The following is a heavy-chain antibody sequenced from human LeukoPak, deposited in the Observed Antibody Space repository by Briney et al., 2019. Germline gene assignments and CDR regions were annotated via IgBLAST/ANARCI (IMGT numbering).Heavy chain of an antibody. J-gene: IGHJ4*02. Sequence: SGTLSLTCAVSGGSISSSNWWSWVRQPPGKGLEWIGEIYHSGSTNYNPSLKSRVTMSVDTSKNQFSLKLSSVTAADTAVYYCARGRAYYDFWSGLGSYFDYWGQGTLVTVSS. CDR3: ARGRAYYDFWSGLGSYFDY. D-gene: IGHD3-3*01. CDR1: GGSISSSNW. CDR2: IYHSGST. V-gene: IGHV4-4*02.